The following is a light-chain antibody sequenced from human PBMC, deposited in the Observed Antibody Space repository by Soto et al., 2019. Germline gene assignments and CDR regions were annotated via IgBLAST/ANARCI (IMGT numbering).Light chain of an antibody. Sequence: QSALTQAASVSGCPGQSITISCTGTSSDVGGYNYVSWYQQHPGKAPKLMIYEVSNRPSGVSNRFSGSKSGNTASLTISGLQAEDEADYYCSSYTSSTFYVFGTGTKVTVL. CDR3: SSYTSSTFYV. V-gene: IGLV2-14*01. J-gene: IGLJ1*01. CDR1: SSDVGGYNY. CDR2: EVS.